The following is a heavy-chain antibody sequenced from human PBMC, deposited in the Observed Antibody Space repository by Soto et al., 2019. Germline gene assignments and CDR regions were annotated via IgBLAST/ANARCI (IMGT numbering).Heavy chain of an antibody. D-gene: IGHD3-3*01. CDR3: ARTDDVGYYTF. CDR1: GVSISSGYH. J-gene: IGHJ4*02. V-gene: IGHV4-38-2*02. CDR2: IFHTGTT. Sequence: SETLSLTCTFSGVSISSGYHWAWIRQPPGMRLEWVASIFHTGTTYYNPSLTSRVTISVDTSKNQFSLKLTSVTAADSAVYYCARTDDVGYYTFCGQGTLVIVSS.